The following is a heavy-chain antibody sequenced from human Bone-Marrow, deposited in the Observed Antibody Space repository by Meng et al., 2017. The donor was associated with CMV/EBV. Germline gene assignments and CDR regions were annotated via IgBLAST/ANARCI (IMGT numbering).Heavy chain of an antibody. D-gene: IGHD5-12*01. Sequence: GGSLRLSCAAPGFTSSSYWMHWVRQAPGKGLVWVSRINSDGSSTSYADSVKGRFTISRDNAKNTLYLQMNSLRAEDTAVYYCAREAYSGYLTQSDYFDYLGQGTLVTISS. CDR2: INSDGSST. CDR3: AREAYSGYLTQSDYFDY. V-gene: IGHV3-74*01. J-gene: IGHJ4*02. CDR1: GFTSSSYW.